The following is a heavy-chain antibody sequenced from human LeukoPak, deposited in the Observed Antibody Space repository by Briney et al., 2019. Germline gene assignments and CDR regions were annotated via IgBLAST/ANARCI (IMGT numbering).Heavy chain of an antibody. J-gene: IGHJ4*02. CDR3: ARGHRTSWYTNFDY. Sequence: PGGSLRLSCAASGFTFSSYGMHWVRQAPGKGLEWVAVISYDGSNKYYADSVKGRFTISRDNSKNTLYLQINSLRAEDTAVYYCARGHRTSWYTNFDYWGQGTLVTVSS. CDR1: GFTFSSYG. CDR2: ISYDGSNK. V-gene: IGHV3-30*03. D-gene: IGHD6-13*01.